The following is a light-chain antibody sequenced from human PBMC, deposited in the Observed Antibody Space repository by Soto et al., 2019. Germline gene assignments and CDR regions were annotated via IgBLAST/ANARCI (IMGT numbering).Light chain of an antibody. V-gene: IGLV2-14*01. CDR2: DVS. CDR3: SSYTRSSFYV. Sequence: QSALTQPASVSGSPGRSITISCTGTSSDVGGYNYVSWYQQYPGKAPKFMIYDVSNRPSGVSNRFSGSKSGNTASLTISGLQAEDEADYYCSSYTRSSFYVFGTGTKLTVL. CDR1: SSDVGGYNY. J-gene: IGLJ1*01.